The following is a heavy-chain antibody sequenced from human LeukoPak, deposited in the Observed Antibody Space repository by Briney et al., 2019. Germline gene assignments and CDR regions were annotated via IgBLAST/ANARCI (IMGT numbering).Heavy chain of an antibody. V-gene: IGHV3-74*01. CDR1: GFTFSSYW. Sequence: PGGSLRLSCAASGFTFSSYWMHWVRQAPGKGLVWVSRINSDGSSTSYADSVKGRFTISRDNAKNTLYLQMNSLRAEDTAVYYCAKEIFSGLLYIDYWGQGTLVTVSS. D-gene: IGHD5-12*01. J-gene: IGHJ4*02. CDR3: AKEIFSGLLYIDY. CDR2: INSDGSST.